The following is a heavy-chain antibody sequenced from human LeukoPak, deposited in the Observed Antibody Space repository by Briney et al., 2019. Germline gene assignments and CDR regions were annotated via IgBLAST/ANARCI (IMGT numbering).Heavy chain of an antibody. CDR1: GYTFTSYG. CDR2: ISAYNGNT. CDR3: ASSENWYSSGWYPNDY. V-gene: IGHV1-18*01. D-gene: IGHD6-19*01. Sequence: ASVKVSCKASGYTFTSYGISWVRQAPGQGLDWMGWISAYNGNTNYAQKLQGRVTMTTDTSTSTTYMEVRSLRSDDTAVYYCASSENWYSSGWYPNDYWGQGTLVTVSS. J-gene: IGHJ4*02.